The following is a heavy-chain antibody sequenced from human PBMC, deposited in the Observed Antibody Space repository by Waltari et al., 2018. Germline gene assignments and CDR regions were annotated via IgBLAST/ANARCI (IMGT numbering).Heavy chain of an antibody. V-gene: IGHV1-8*01. CDR3: AIYSQQLVRYYYYYYMDV. J-gene: IGHJ6*03. Sequence: QVQLVQSGAEVKKPGASVKVSCKASGYTFTSYDINWVRQATGQGLEWMGWMNPISGNTGYAQKFQGRVTMTRNTSISTAYMELSSLRSEDTAVYYCAIYSQQLVRYYYYYYMDVWGKGTTVTVSS. CDR1: GYTFTSYD. D-gene: IGHD6-13*01. CDR2: MNPISGNT.